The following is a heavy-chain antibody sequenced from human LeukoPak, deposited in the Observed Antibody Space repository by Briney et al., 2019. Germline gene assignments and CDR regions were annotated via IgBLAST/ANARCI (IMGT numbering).Heavy chain of an antibody. CDR2: IWYSGSSK. CDR3: ARVVEQRGFDS. Sequence: GGSLRLSCAASGFTFSSYGMHWVRQAPGKGLEWVAVIWYSGSSKYYADSVRGRFTVSRDNSKNTLYLQMNSLRAEDTAVYYCARVVEQRGFDSWGQGTLVTVSS. V-gene: IGHV3-33*01. CDR1: GFTFSSYG. J-gene: IGHJ4*02. D-gene: IGHD1/OR15-1a*01.